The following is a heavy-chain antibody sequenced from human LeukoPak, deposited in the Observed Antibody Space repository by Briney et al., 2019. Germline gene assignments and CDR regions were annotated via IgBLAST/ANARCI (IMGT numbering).Heavy chain of an antibody. Sequence: PGRSLRLSCAASGFTFSSYAMHWVRQAPGKGLEWVAVISYDGSNKYYADSVKGRFTISRDNSKNTLYLQMNSLRAEDTAVYYCAKDLDPSRVAAAGALLSEVDYWGQGTLVTVSS. V-gene: IGHV3-30*04. CDR1: GFTFSSYA. CDR2: ISYDGSNK. D-gene: IGHD6-13*01. CDR3: AKDLDPSRVAAAGALLSEVDY. J-gene: IGHJ4*02.